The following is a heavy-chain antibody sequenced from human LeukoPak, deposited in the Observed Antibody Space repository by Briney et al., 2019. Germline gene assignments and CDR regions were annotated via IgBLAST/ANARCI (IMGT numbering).Heavy chain of an antibody. Sequence: ASVKVSCKASGYTFTSYGISWVRQAPGQGLEWMGWISAYSGNTNYAQKLQGRVTMTTDTSTSTAYMELRSLRSDDTAVYYCARDQGDIVVVPGAFGIWGQGTMVTVSS. V-gene: IGHV1-18*04. CDR2: ISAYSGNT. CDR1: GYTFTSYG. CDR3: ARDQGDIVVVPGAFGI. J-gene: IGHJ3*02. D-gene: IGHD2-2*01.